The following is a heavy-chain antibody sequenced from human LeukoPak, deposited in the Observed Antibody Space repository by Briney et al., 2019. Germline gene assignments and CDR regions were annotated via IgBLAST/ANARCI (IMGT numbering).Heavy chain of an antibody. CDR2: IYYSGST. Sequence: SETLSLTCTVSGGSISSSSYYWGWIPQPPGKGLEWIGSIYYSGSTYYNPSLKSRVTISVDTSKNQFSLKLSSVTAADTAVYYCARQWYYYDSSGPGAGDYWGQGTLVTVSS. CDR1: GGSISSSSYY. J-gene: IGHJ4*02. D-gene: IGHD3-22*01. CDR3: ARQWYYYDSSGPGAGDY. V-gene: IGHV4-39*01.